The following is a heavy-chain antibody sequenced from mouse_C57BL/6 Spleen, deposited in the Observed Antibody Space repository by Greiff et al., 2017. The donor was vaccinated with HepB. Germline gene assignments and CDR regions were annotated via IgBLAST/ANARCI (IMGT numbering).Heavy chain of an antibody. V-gene: IGHV1-64*01. CDR1: GYTFTSYW. J-gene: IGHJ4*01. D-gene: IGHD2-4*01. CDR2: IHPNSGST. Sequence: VQLQQPGAELVKPGASVKLSCKASGYTFTSYWMHWVKQRPGQGLEWIGMIHPNSGSTNYNEKFKSKATLTVDKSSSTAYMQLSSLTSEDSAVYYWARSYYDYDEVYAMDYWGQGTSVTVSS. CDR3: ARSYYDYDEVYAMDY.